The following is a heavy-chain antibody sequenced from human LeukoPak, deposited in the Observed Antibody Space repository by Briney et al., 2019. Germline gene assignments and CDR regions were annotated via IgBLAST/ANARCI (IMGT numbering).Heavy chain of an antibody. D-gene: IGHD6-13*01. V-gene: IGHV4-59*01. CDR3: ARGSYSSSWI. CDR2: IYYSGST. J-gene: IGHJ4*02. Sequence: SETLSLTCTVSGGSISSYYWSWIRQPPAKGLEWIGYIYYSGSTNYNPSLKSRVTISVDTSKNQFSLKLSSVTAADTAVYYCARGSYSSSWIWGQGTLVTVSS. CDR1: GGSISSYY.